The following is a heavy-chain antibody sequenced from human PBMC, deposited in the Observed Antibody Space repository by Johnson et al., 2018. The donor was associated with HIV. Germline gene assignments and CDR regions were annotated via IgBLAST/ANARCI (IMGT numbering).Heavy chain of an antibody. CDR1: DFTFTNNA. V-gene: IGHV3-30*04. CDR2: VSYDGSTK. D-gene: IGHD1-26*01. J-gene: IGHJ3*02. CDR3: ARDRKSGSYGVDAFDI. Sequence: QVHLVESGGGVVQPGRSLRLSCAASDFTFTNNAIHWVRQAPGKGLEWVAVVSYDGSTKYYADSVKGRFTISRDNAKNSLYLQMNSLRAEDTAVYYCARDRKSGSYGVDAFDIWGQGTMVTVSS.